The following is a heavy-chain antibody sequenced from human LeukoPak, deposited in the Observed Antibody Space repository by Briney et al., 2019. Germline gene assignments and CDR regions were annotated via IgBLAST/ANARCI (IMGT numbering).Heavy chain of an antibody. CDR1: GGTFSSYA. Sequence: GASVKVSCKASGGTFSSYAISWVRQAPGQGLEWMGRIIPICGIANYAQKFQGRVTITADKSTSTAYMELSSLRSEDTAVYYCARVEVYCSSTSCDYYYYGMDVWGQGTTVTVSS. CDR3: ARVEVYCSSTSCDYYYYGMDV. J-gene: IGHJ6*02. V-gene: IGHV1-69*04. CDR2: IIPICGIA. D-gene: IGHD2-2*01.